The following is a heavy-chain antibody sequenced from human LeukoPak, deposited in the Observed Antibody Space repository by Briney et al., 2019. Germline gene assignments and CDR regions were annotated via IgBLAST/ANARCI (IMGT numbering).Heavy chain of an antibody. CDR1: GFTFSTYS. Sequence: GGSLRLSCAASGFTFSTYSMNWVRQAPGKGLEWVSSISSSSSYIYYADSVKGRFAISRDNAKNSLYLQMNSLRAEDTAVYYCARDRDVLRYFDWTFDYWGQGTLVTVSS. J-gene: IGHJ4*02. V-gene: IGHV3-21*01. CDR2: ISSSSSYI. CDR3: ARDRDVLRYFDWTFDY. D-gene: IGHD3-9*01.